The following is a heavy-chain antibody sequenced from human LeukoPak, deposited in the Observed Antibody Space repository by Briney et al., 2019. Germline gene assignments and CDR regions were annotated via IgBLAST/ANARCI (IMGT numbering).Heavy chain of an antibody. J-gene: IGHJ4*02. Sequence: SETLSLTCGVYDGSLINYYCHWIRQAPGKGLEWIGEISHGGITKHNPSLKSRVTMSQETSKRQFSLKMNSMTAADTGVYYCGIFMDVVPGSMSWGLGTLVTVSS. CDR2: ISHGGIT. CDR1: DGSLINYY. V-gene: IGHV4-34*01. CDR3: GIFMDVVPGSMS. D-gene: IGHD2-2*01.